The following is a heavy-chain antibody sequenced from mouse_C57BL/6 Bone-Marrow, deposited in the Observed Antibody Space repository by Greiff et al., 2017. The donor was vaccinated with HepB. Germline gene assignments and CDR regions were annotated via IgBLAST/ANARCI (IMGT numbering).Heavy chain of an antibody. D-gene: IGHD1-1*01. CDR2: IDPSDIYT. CDR3: ARSGYYGSTPFAY. CDR1: GYTFTSYW. V-gene: IGHV1-69*01. Sequence: VKLQQPGAELVMPGASVKLSCKASGYTFTSYWMHWVKQRPGQGLEWIGEIDPSDIYTNYNQKFKGKSTLTVDKSSSTAYMQLSSLTSEDSAVYYCARSGYYGSTPFAYWGQGTLVTVSA. J-gene: IGHJ3*01.